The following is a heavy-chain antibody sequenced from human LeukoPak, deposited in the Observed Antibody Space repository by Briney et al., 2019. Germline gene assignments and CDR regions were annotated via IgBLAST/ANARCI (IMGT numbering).Heavy chain of an antibody. V-gene: IGHV4-4*09. Sequence: SETLSLTCTVSGGSISSYYWSWIRQPPGKGLEWIGYIYTSGSTNYNPSLKSRVTISVDTSKNQFSLKLSSVTAADTAVYYCARRWGTAMVRSFWFDPWCQGTLVTVSS. J-gene: IGHJ5*02. D-gene: IGHD5-18*01. CDR3: ARRWGTAMVRSFWFDP. CDR1: GGSISSYY. CDR2: IYTSGST.